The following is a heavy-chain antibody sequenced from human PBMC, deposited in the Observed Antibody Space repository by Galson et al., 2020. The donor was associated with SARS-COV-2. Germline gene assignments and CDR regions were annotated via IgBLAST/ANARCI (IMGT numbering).Heavy chain of an antibody. CDR3: ARGDDILTGYLGGYFGY. CDR1: GFTFSSYW. D-gene: IGHD3-9*01. V-gene: IGHV3-7*01. CDR2: IKQDGSEK. Sequence: QLGESLKISCAASGFTFSSYWMSWVRHAPGKGLEWVANIKQDGSEKYYVDSAKGRFTISRDNAKNSLYLQMNSLRAEDTAVYYCARGDDILTGYLGGYFGYWGQGTLVTVSS. J-gene: IGHJ4*02.